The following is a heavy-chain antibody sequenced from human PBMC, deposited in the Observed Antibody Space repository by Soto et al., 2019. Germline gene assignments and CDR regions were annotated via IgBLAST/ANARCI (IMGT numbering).Heavy chain of an antibody. Sequence: HPGGSLRLSCSASGFTFSSYAMHWVRQAPGKGLEYVSAISSNGGTTYYADSVKGRFTISRDNSKNTLYLQMSSLRPEDTAVYYCVKDLGYCSGGSCRDYWGQGTLVTVSS. D-gene: IGHD2-15*01. CDR2: ISSNGGTT. V-gene: IGHV3-64D*06. CDR3: VKDLGYCSGGSCRDY. CDR1: GFTFSSYA. J-gene: IGHJ4*02.